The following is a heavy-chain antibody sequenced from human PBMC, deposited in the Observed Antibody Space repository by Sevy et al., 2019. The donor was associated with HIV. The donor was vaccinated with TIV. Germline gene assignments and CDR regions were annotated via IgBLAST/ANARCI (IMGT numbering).Heavy chain of an antibody. Sequence: GGSLRLSCAASGFTFSDHYMEWVRQAPGKGLEWVGRIRNKADSYTTEYAASVKGRFTISRDDSKNSLYLLMNSLKTEDTAGYYCAAHAGIAAAGRVFDYWGQGTLVTVSS. V-gene: IGHV3-72*01. J-gene: IGHJ4*02. CDR2: IRNKADSYTT. D-gene: IGHD6-13*01. CDR1: GFTFSDHY. CDR3: AAHAGIAAAGRVFDY.